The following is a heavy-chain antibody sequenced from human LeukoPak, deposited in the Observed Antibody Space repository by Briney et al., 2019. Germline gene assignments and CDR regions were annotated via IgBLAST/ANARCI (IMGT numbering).Heavy chain of an antibody. V-gene: IGHV4-31*03. Sequence: SQTLSLTCTVSGGSISSGGYCWSWIRQHPGKGLEWIGYIYYSGSTYYNPSLKSRVTISVDTSKNQFSLKLSSVTAADTAVYYCRAYCGGDCYSYYYYGMDVWGQGTTVTVSS. J-gene: IGHJ6*02. CDR3: RAYCGGDCYSYYYYGMDV. CDR1: GGSISSGGYC. D-gene: IGHD2-21*02. CDR2: IYYSGST.